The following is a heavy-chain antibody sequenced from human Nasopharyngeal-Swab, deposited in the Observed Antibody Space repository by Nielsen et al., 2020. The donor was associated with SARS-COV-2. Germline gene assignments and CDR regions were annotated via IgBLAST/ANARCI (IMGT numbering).Heavy chain of an antibody. J-gene: IGHJ6*03. V-gene: IGHV1-3*01. D-gene: IGHD7-27*01. Sequence: WVRQAPGQRLEWMGWINAGNGNTKYSQKFQGRVTITADKSTSTAYMELSSLRSEVTAVYYCARVPISTGGYYYYYYYMDVWGKGTTVTVSS. CDR2: INAGNGNT. CDR3: ARVPISTGGYYYYYYYMDV.